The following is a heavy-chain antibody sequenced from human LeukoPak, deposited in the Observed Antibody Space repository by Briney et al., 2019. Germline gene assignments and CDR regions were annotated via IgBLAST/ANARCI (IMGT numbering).Heavy chain of an antibody. Sequence: PGGSLRLSCVASGFTFSSYAMSWLRQAAGKGLEWVSSTSSSGETTYYADSVKGRFTISRDNSRNTLYLQMNSLRAEDTAVYYCAKDRPNYYGTNGHYYRRDGDCWGQGTLVTVSS. CDR1: GFTFSSYA. V-gene: IGHV3-23*01. D-gene: IGHD3-22*01. CDR3: AKDRPNYYGTNGHYYRRDGDC. J-gene: IGHJ4*02. CDR2: TSSSGETT.